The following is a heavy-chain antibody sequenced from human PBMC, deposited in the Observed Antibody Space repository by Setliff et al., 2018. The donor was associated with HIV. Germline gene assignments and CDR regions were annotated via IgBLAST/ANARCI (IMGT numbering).Heavy chain of an antibody. CDR3: ARGPNLLTHYYDSSGYAVGYSDH. CDR1: GGSISDNNW. Sequence: SETLSLTCAVSGGSISDNNWWSWVRQPPGKELEWIGEIFHSGSTNYNPSLKSRVTILVDKSKNQLSLRLSSVTAADTAVYYCARGPNLLTHYYDSSGYAVGYSDHWCQGTLVTVSS. J-gene: IGHJ4*02. V-gene: IGHV4-4*02. CDR2: IFHSGST. D-gene: IGHD3-22*01.